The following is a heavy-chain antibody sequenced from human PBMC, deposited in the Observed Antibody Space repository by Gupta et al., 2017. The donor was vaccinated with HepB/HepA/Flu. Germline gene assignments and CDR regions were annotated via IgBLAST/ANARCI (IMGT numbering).Heavy chain of an antibody. Sequence: QVHLQQSGPGLMKPSQTLSLTCAISGDSVSSNSAAWNWIRQSPSRGLEWLGRTYYRSKWYSEYAVSAKGRITINPDTSRNQFSLQLNSVTPEDTAVYYCVRSFLGGNDYWGQGTLVTVSS. V-gene: IGHV6-1*01. D-gene: IGHD4-23*01. J-gene: IGHJ4*02. CDR3: VRSFLGGNDY. CDR1: GDSVSSNSAA. CDR2: TYYRSKWYS.